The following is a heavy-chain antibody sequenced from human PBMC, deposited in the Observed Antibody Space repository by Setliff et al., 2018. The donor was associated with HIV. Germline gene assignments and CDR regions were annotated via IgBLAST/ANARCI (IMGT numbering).Heavy chain of an antibody. CDR3: ARVTVTLYNWFDP. J-gene: IGHJ5*02. D-gene: IGHD4-17*01. CDR2: IYYSGTT. Sequence: SETLSLTCTVSGGSIGSSSYYWGWIRQPPGKGLEWIGNIYYSGTTSYNPSLKSRVTISTDTSKNQFSLKLTSVTAADTAVYYCARVTVTLYNWFDPWGQGTLVTVSS. CDR1: GGSIGSSSYY. V-gene: IGHV4-39*01.